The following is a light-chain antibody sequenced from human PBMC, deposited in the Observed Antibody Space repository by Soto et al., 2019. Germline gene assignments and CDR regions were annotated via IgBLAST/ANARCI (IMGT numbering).Light chain of an antibody. V-gene: IGLV2-23*01. CDR3: CSYAGSSLYV. CDR1: SSDVGSYNL. CDR2: EGS. Sequence: QSALIQPASVSGSPGQSITISCTGTSSDVGSYNLVSWYQQHPGKAPKLMIYEGSKWPSGVSNRFSGSKSGNTASLTISGLQAEDEADYYCCSYAGSSLYVFGTGTKVTVL. J-gene: IGLJ1*01.